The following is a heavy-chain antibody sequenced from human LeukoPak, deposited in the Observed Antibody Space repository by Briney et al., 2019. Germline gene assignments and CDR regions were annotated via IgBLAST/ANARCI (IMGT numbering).Heavy chain of an antibody. Sequence: GGSLRLSCAASGFTFSDHYMDWVRQAPGKGLEWVGRTRNKANSYTTEYAASVKGRFTISRDDSKNSLYLQMNSLKTEDTAVYYCTTYDPSNYYGMDVWGQGTTVTVS. CDR3: TTYDPSNYYGMDV. D-gene: IGHD5-12*01. V-gene: IGHV3-72*01. CDR2: TRNKANSYTT. CDR1: GFTFSDHY. J-gene: IGHJ6*02.